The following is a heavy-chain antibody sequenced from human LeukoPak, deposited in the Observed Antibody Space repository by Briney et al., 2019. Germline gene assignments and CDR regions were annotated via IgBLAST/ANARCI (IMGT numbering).Heavy chain of an antibody. Sequence: PSETLSLTRTVSGGSISSGDYYWSWIRQPPGKGLEWIGYIYYSGSTYYNPSLKSRVTISVDTSKNQFSLKLSSVTAADTAVYYCARDALSGQLGAFDIWGQGTMVTVSS. CDR2: IYYSGST. CDR3: ARDALSGQLGAFDI. V-gene: IGHV4-30-4*08. CDR1: GGSISSGDYY. J-gene: IGHJ3*02. D-gene: IGHD6-6*01.